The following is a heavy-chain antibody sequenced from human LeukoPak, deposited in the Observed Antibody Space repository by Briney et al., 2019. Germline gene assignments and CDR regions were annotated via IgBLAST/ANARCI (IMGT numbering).Heavy chain of an antibody. CDR2: IIPIFGTA. CDR1: GGTFSSYS. Sequence: SVKVSCKASGGTFSSYSISWVRQAPGPGLEWMGGIIPIFGTANYAQKFQGRVTITADESTSTAYMELSSLRSEDTAVYYCARHRLSPLRYFDWSRNWFDPWGQGTLVTVSS. V-gene: IGHV1-69*13. D-gene: IGHD3-9*01. CDR3: ARHRLSPLRYFDWSRNWFDP. J-gene: IGHJ5*02.